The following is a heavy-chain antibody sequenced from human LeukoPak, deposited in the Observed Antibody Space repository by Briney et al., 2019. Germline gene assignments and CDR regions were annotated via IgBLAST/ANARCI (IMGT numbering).Heavy chain of an antibody. J-gene: IGHJ4*02. V-gene: IGHV3-7*01. CDR1: GFTFSTYW. CDR2: INQGGSEK. CDR3: ARDKEVGATLLDC. D-gene: IGHD1-26*01. Sequence: GGSLRLSCAASGFTFSTYWMSWVRQTPGKGLDLVATINQGGSEKYYVDSVKGRFTISRDNARNSLYLQINSLRAEDTAVFYCARDKEVGATLLDCWGQGTLVTVSS.